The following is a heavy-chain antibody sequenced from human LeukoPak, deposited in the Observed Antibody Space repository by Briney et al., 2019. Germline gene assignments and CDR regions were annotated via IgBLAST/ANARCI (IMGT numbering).Heavy chain of an antibody. Sequence: ASVKVSCKASGGTFSSYAISWVRQAPGQGLEWMGGIIHIFGTANYAQKFQGRVTITTDESTSTAYMELSSLRSEDTAVYYCARGLGERYCHDSSGYGDAFDIWGQGTIVTVSS. V-gene: IGHV1-69*05. CDR3: ARGLGERYCHDSSGYGDAFDI. J-gene: IGHJ3*02. D-gene: IGHD3-22*01. CDR2: IIHIFGTA. CDR1: GGTFSSYA.